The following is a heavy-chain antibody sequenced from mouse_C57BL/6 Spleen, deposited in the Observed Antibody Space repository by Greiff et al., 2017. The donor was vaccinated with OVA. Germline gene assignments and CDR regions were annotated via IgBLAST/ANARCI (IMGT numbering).Heavy chain of an antibody. V-gene: IGHV1-52*01. J-gene: IGHJ4*01. CDR2: IDPSDSET. CDR1: GYTFTSYW. D-gene: IGHD4-1*02. CDR3: ARPTGPYAMDY. Sequence: QVQLKQPGAELVRPGSSVKLSCKASGYTFTSYWMHWVKQRPIQGLEWIGNIDPSDSETQYNQKFKDKATLTVDKSSSTAYMQLSSLTSEDSAVYFCARPTGPYAMDYWGQGTSVTVSS.